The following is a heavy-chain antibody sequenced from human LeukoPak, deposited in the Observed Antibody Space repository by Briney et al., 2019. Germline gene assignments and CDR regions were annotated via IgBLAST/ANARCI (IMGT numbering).Heavy chain of an antibody. D-gene: IGHD6-25*01. V-gene: IGHV4-4*02. CDR2: IYHSGST. CDR3: ATSDTGRLPEFDY. J-gene: IGHJ4*02. Sequence: SGTLSLTCAVSGGSISSSNWWSWVRQPPGKGLEWIGEIYHSGSTNYNPSLKSRVTISVDRSKNQFSLKLSSVTAADTAVYYCATSDTGRLPEFDYWGQGTLVTVSS. CDR1: GGSISSSNW.